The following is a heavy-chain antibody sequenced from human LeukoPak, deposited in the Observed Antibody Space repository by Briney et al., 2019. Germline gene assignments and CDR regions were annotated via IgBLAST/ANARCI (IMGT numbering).Heavy chain of an antibody. J-gene: IGHJ4*02. CDR2: ISSSSSYI. Sequence: GGSLRLSCAASGFTFSSYSMNWVRQAPGKGLEWVSSISSSSSYIYYADSVKGRFTISRDNAKNSLYLQMNSLRAEDTAVYYCARVADYDFWSGYYTSYFDYWGQGTPVTVSS. D-gene: IGHD3-3*01. V-gene: IGHV3-21*01. CDR1: GFTFSSYS. CDR3: ARVADYDFWSGYYTSYFDY.